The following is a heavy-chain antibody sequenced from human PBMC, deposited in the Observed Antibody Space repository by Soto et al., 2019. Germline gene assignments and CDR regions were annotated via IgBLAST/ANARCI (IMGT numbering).Heavy chain of an antibody. Sequence: SQTLSLTCAISGDSVSSNSAAWNWIRQSPSRGLEWLGRTYYRSKWYNDYAVSVKSRITINPDTSKNPFSLQLNSVTPEDTAVYYCARDRVAVAGGFRYYYGMDVWGQGTTVTVSS. CDR2: TYYRSKWYN. CDR3: ARDRVAVAGGFRYYYGMDV. V-gene: IGHV6-1*01. J-gene: IGHJ6*02. CDR1: GDSVSSNSAA. D-gene: IGHD6-19*01.